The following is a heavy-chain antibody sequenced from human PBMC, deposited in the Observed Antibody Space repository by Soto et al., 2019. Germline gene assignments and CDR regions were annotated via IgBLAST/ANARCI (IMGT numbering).Heavy chain of an antibody. V-gene: IGHV3-7*04. CDR1: GFTFSNYW. J-gene: IGHJ3*01. D-gene: IGHD6-13*01. Sequence: EVQLVESGGGLVQPGGSLRLTCAASGFTFSNYWMTWVRQAPGKGLDWVATIKQDGSKKYYMDSLKGRFTISRDNAESSLYLLMSSLGAGDTAVYYCARYAAAGTDRPDLWGQGTMVTVSS. CDR2: IKQDGSKK. CDR3: ARYAAAGTDRPDL.